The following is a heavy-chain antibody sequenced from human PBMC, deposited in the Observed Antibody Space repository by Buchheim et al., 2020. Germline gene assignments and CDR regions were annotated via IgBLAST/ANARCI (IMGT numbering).Heavy chain of an antibody. CDR1: GFPFSIYW. J-gene: IGHJ4*02. CDR2: INREGTTT. D-gene: IGHD3-10*01. CDR3: VSDMYGSGDY. Sequence: EVQLVESGGGLVQPGGSLRLSCSAPGFPFSIYWMHWVRQAPGKGLAWVSHINREGTTTNYADSVRGRLTPSRDNGKNTLYLQMNNLRAEDTAVYYCVSDMYGSGDYWGQGTL. V-gene: IGHV3-74*01.